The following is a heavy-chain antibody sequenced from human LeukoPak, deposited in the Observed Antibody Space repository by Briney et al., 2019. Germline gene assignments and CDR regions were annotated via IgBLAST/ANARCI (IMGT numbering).Heavy chain of an antibody. Sequence: ASVKVSCKASEYAFTDYYLHWVRQAPGQGFEWMGWINPVSGGTNYVQKIQGRVTMTRDTSISTAYMELSRLRSDDTAVYYCARANFLSCSSTSCLFDYWGQGTLVTVSS. V-gene: IGHV1-2*02. CDR3: ARANFLSCSSTSCLFDY. J-gene: IGHJ4*02. CDR2: INPVSGGT. CDR1: EYAFTDYY. D-gene: IGHD2-2*01.